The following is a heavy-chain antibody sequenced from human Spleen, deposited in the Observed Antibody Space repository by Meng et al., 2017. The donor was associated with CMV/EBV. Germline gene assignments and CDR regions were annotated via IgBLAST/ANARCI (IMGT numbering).Heavy chain of an antibody. D-gene: IGHD2-15*01. Sequence: ASVKVSCKASGYTFTSYGINWVRQAPGQGLEWMGWISTYNGNTNYAQNLQGRVTMTTDTSTRIAYMELRSLRSDDTDVYYCARPVGGVAATPDWFDPWGQGTLVTVSS. CDR3: ARPVGGVAATPDWFDP. J-gene: IGHJ5*02. CDR2: ISTYNGNT. CDR1: GYTFTSYG. V-gene: IGHV1-18*01.